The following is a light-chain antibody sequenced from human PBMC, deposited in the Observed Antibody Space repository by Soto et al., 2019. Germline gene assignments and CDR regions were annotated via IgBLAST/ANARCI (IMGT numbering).Light chain of an antibody. V-gene: IGKV1-12*01. CDR1: QGINTW. Sequence: DIQMTQSPSSVSAFVGDRVTITCRASQGINTWLAWYQQKPGKAPKLLMYSASILHTGVSSRFTGGGSGTEFTLTINSLQPEDSAVYYCQQRKNWPPITFGQGTRLEIK. CDR2: SAS. CDR3: QQRKNWPPIT. J-gene: IGKJ5*01.